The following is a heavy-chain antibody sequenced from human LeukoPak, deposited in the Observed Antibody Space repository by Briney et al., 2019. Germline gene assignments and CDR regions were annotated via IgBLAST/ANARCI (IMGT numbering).Heavy chain of an antibody. CDR1: GFTFSSYA. CDR2: ISYDGSNK. D-gene: IGHD3-22*01. J-gene: IGHJ4*02. CDR3: ASTGQYDSSSPFDY. Sequence: GGSLRLSCAASGFTFSSYAMHLVRQAPGKGLEWVAVISYDGSNKYYADSVKGRFTISRDNSKNTLYLQMNSLRAEDTAVYYCASTGQYDSSSPFDYWGQGTLVTVSS. V-gene: IGHV3-30-3*01.